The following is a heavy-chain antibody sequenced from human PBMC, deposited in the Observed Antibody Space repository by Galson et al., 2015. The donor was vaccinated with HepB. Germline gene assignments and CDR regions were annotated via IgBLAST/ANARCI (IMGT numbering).Heavy chain of an antibody. J-gene: IGHJ3*02. Sequence: SETLSLTCTVSGGYISTRSYYWSWIRQPPGKGLGWIGSVYYSGSTYYNPSLKSRVSISVDTSKNQFSLKLSSVTAADTTVYYCVRHNENYSDTSAYYFAFDIWGQGTMVTVSS. CDR2: VYYSGST. CDR1: GGYISTRSYY. CDR3: VRHNENYSDTSAYYFAFDI. D-gene: IGHD3-22*01. V-gene: IGHV4-39*01.